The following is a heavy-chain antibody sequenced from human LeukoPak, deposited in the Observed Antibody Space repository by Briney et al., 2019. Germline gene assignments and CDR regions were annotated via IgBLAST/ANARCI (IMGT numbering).Heavy chain of an antibody. CDR3: ARRVVGSSWYLAENWFDP. CDR2: INHSGST. Sequence: PSETLSLTCAVYGGSFSGYYWSWIRQPPGKGLEWTGEINHSGSTNYNPSLKSRVTISVDTSKNQFSLKLSSVTTADTAVYYCARRVVGSSWYLAENWFDPWGQGTLVTVSS. J-gene: IGHJ5*02. V-gene: IGHV4-34*01. CDR1: GGSFSGYY. D-gene: IGHD6-13*01.